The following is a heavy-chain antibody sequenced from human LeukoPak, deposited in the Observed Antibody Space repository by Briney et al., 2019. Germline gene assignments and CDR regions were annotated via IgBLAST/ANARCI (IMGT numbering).Heavy chain of an antibody. CDR3: ARRDDILTYDAFDI. CDR1: GGSISSYY. V-gene: IGHV4-59*08. J-gene: IGHJ3*02. Sequence: SETLSLTCTVSGGSISSYYWSWIRQPPGKGLEWIGYIYYSGSTNYNPSLKSRVTISVDTSKNQFSLKLSSVTAAGTAVYYCARRDDILTYDAFDIWGQGTMVTVSS. D-gene: IGHD3-9*01. CDR2: IYYSGST.